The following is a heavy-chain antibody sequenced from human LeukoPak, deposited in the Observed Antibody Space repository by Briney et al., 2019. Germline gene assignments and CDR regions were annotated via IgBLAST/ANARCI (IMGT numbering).Heavy chain of an antibody. D-gene: IGHD6-13*01. CDR2: ISDTGGTI. CDR3: ARAHTEQELVFNPDY. Sequence: PGGSLRLSCAASGFTFNNYNMNWVRQAPGKGLEWVPYISDTGGTIYYADSVKGRFTISRDNAKNSLYLQMNSLRAEDTAVYYCARAHTEQELVFNPDYWGQGTLVTVSS. CDR1: GFTFNNYN. J-gene: IGHJ4*02. V-gene: IGHV3-48*04.